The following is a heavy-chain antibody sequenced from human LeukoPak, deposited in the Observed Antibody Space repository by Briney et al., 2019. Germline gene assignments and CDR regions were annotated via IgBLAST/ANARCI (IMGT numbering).Heavy chain of an antibody. V-gene: IGHV3-53*01. CDR2: MYSRGDT. Sequence: GGSLRLSCAASGFTVSDNYMSWVRQAPGKGLEWVSVMYSRGDTYYANSVKGRFTFSRDISKNTLYLQMNGLRSEDTAMYCCARDAPQVPAAGVLASWGQGTLVIVSS. J-gene: IGHJ5*02. CDR1: GFTVSDNY. D-gene: IGHD6-13*01. CDR3: ARDAPQVPAAGVLAS.